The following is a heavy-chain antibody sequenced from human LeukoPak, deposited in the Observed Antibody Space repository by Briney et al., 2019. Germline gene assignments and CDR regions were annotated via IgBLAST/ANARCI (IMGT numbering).Heavy chain of an antibody. Sequence: PSETLSLTCTVSGGSISSSSYYWGWIRQPPGKGLEWIGEINHSGSTNYNPSLKSRVTISVDTSKNQFSLKLSSVTAADTAVYYCARGTGYCTNGVCYPRRYYYMDVWGKGTTVTVSS. V-gene: IGHV4-39*07. J-gene: IGHJ6*03. CDR2: INHSGST. D-gene: IGHD2-8*01. CDR1: GGSISSSSYY. CDR3: ARGTGYCTNGVCYPRRYYYMDV.